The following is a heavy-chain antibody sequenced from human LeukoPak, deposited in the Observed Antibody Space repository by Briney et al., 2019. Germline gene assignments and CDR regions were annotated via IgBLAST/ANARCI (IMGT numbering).Heavy chain of an antibody. CDR2: ISYDGSNK. CDR3: AKDGVRYYYDSSEDYYFDY. J-gene: IGHJ4*02. D-gene: IGHD3-22*01. CDR1: GVIFNNFA. Sequence: PGGSLRLSCAASGVIFNNFAFHWVRQAPGKGLEWVAAISYDGSNKYYADSVKGRFTISRDNSKNTLYLQMNSLRAEDTAVYYCAKDGVRYYYDSSEDYYFDYWGQGTLVTVSS. V-gene: IGHV3-30-3*01.